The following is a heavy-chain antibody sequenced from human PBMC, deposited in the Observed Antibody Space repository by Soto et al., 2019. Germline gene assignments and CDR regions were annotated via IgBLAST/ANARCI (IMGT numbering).Heavy chain of an antibody. CDR2: VFYTGFT. Sequence: SETLSLTCAVSGGSISGSYYYWAWLRQSPGKGREWIGSVFYTGFTSYNPSLESRVSVSVDTSKSQFSLKLSAVTAADTAVYYCATSQKGYNWNYFDHWGQGALVTVSS. D-gene: IGHD1-20*01. CDR3: ATSQKGYNWNYFDH. J-gene: IGHJ4*02. CDR1: GGSISGSYYY. V-gene: IGHV4-39*01.